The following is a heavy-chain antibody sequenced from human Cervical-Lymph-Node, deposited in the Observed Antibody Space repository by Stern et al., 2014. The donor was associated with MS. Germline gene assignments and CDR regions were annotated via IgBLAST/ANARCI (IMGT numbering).Heavy chain of an antibody. CDR2: INPYNGDT. J-gene: IGHJ5*02. D-gene: IGHD2-21*02. V-gene: IGHV1-2*02. CDR1: GYKFSAYE. CDR3: ARSLCSGADDCYLSYFDP. Sequence: QLVQSGAAMKKPGASVKVSCEASGYKFSAYEMNWVRQAPGQGLEWMGKINPYNGDTRSAQKFLGRVTMTRDTSMGTAYMELSSLRSDDTAVYYCARSLCSGADDCYLSYFDPWGQGTLVTVSA.